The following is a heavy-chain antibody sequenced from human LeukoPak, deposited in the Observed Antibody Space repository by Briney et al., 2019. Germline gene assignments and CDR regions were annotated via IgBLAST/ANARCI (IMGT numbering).Heavy chain of an antibody. D-gene: IGHD2-15*01. J-gene: IGHJ3*02. V-gene: IGHV3-66*01. Sequence: GGSLRLSCEAAGFSFRDYPMGWVRRASGKRLEWVSVIYTGGNTDYADSVKGRFTISRDNAKNSQYLQMNSLRAEDTAVYYCATESWYACEIWGQGTMVTVSS. CDR1: GFSFRDYP. CDR2: IYTGGNT. CDR3: ATESWYACEI.